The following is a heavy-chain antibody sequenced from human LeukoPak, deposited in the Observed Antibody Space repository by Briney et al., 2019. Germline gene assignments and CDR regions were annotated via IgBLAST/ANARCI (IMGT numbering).Heavy chain of an antibody. CDR3: ARSWGSWGGGGYYFDY. J-gene: IGHJ4*02. D-gene: IGHD6-13*01. CDR1: GFTFDDYG. Sequence: GGSLRLSCAASGFTFDDYGMSWVRQAPGKGLEWVSGINWNGGSTGYADSVKGRFTISRDNAKNSLYLQMNSLRAEDTALYYCARSWGSWGGGGYYFDYWGQGTLVTVSS. V-gene: IGHV3-20*04. CDR2: INWNGGST.